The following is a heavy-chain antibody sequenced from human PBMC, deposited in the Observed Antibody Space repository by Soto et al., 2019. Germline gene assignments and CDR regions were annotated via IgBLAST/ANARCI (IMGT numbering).Heavy chain of an antibody. J-gene: IGHJ3*02. D-gene: IGHD6-19*01. CDR3: ARDGVGDSIAVAGGTPGMDAFDI. V-gene: IGHV3-21*01. CDR2: ISSSSSYI. CDR1: GFTFSSYS. Sequence: GGSLRLSCAASGFTFSSYSMNWVRQAPGKGLEWVSSISSSSSYIYYADSVKGRFTISRDNAKNSLYLQMNSLRAEDTAVYYCARDGVGDSIAVAGGTPGMDAFDIWGQGTMVTVSS.